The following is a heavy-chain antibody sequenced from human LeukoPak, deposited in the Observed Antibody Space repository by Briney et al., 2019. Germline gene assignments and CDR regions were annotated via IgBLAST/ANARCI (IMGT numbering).Heavy chain of an antibody. CDR3: AKGALKLDY. CDR1: GFTFGSYD. V-gene: IGHV3-30*02. Sequence: GGSLRLSCAASGFTFGSYDIHWVRQAPGKGLEWVAFIRYDGSNKYYADSVRGRFTISRDNSKNTLYLQMNSLRAEDTAVYYCAKGALKLDYWGQGTLVTVSS. J-gene: IGHJ4*02. CDR2: IRYDGSNK.